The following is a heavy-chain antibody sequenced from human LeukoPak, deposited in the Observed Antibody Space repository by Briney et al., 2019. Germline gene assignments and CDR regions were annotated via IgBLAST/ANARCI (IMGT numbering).Heavy chain of an antibody. D-gene: IGHD3-3*02. CDR2: ITPKSGDT. J-gene: IGHJ4*02. V-gene: IGHV1-2*02. CDR1: GCTFSDFY. Sequence: ASVKVSCKASGCTFSDFYIHWVRQAPGQGLEYVGWITPKSGDTYSPQRLQGRVTMTRDASISTAYMELSSLRSDDTAVYFCARVRLADERAWAYWGQGTLVTVSS. CDR3: ARVRLADERAWAY.